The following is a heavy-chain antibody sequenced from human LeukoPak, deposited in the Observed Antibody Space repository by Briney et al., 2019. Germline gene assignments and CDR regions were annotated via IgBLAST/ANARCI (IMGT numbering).Heavy chain of an antibody. J-gene: IGHJ6*03. CDR3: ARGGGGWSNYYYYYMDV. D-gene: IGHD6-19*01. V-gene: IGHV4-59*12. CDR1: GGSISSYY. CDR2: IYYSGST. Sequence: SETLSLTCTVSGGSISSYYWSWIRQPPGKGLEWFGYIYYSGSTNYNPSLRSRVTMSVDTSKNQFSLKLSSVTAADTAVYYCARGGGGWSNYYYYYMDVWGKGTTVTVSS.